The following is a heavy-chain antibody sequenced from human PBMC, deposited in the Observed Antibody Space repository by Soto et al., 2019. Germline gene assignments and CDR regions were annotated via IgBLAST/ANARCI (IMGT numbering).Heavy chain of an antibody. CDR2: ISNDGSNK. CDR3: AKEPSSGSDCAINWFDP. CDR1: GFTFSSYG. V-gene: IGHV3-30*18. D-gene: IGHD6-19*01. Sequence: QVQLVESGGGVVQPGRSLRLSCAASGFTFSSYGMHWVRQAPGKGLEWVAVISNDGSNKYYADSVKGRFTISRDNSKTTLYLQMSSLIAEYTSVYYCAKEPSSGSDCAINWFDPWGQGTLVTVSS. J-gene: IGHJ5*02.